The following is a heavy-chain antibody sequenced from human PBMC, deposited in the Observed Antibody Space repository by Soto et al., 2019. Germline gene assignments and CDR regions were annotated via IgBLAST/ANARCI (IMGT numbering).Heavy chain of an antibody. D-gene: IGHD6-19*01. CDR2: ISSSSSTI. V-gene: IGHV3-48*01. CDR1: GFTFSSYS. CDR3: AKDWGHDSSGWWGY. Sequence: EVQLVESGGGLVQPGGSLRLSCAASGFTFSSYSMNWVRQAPGKGLEWVSYISSSSSTIYYADSVKGRFTISRDNAKNSLYLQMNSLRAEDTAVYYCAKDWGHDSSGWWGYWGQGTLVTVSS. J-gene: IGHJ4*02.